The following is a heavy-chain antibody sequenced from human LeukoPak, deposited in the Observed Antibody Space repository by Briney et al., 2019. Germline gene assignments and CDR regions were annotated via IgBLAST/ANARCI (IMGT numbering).Heavy chain of an antibody. J-gene: IGHJ2*01. CDR1: GFSFSSYG. D-gene: IGHD4-23*01. CDR3: ARDYGGSYWYFDL. CDR2: IWYDGSNQ. Sequence: PGGSLRLSCAVSGFSFSSYGMHWVRQAPGKGLEWVAVIWYDGSNQYYADSVKGQFTISRDNSKNTVYLQINSLRAEDTAVYSCARDYGGSYWYFDLWGRGTLVTVSS. V-gene: IGHV3-33*01.